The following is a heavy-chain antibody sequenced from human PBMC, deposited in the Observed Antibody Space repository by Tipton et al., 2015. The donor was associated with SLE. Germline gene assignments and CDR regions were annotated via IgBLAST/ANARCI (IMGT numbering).Heavy chain of an antibody. CDR1: GGSISSYY. Sequence: TLSLTCAVYGGSISSYYWSWIRQPPGKGLEWIGYIYYSGSTNYNPSLKSRVTISVGTSKNQFSLKLSSVTAADTAVYYCARVWGGDGYSPGLAFDIWGQGTMVTVSS. V-gene: IGHV4-59*01. CDR2: IYYSGST. D-gene: IGHD5-24*01. J-gene: IGHJ3*02. CDR3: ARVWGGDGYSPGLAFDI.